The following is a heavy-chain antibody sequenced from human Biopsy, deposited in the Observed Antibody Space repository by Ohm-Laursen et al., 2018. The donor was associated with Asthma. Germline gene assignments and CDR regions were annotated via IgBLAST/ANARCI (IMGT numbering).Heavy chain of an antibody. Sequence: GSSETASCNSLGGTFNTYVIGWARQAPGQGIEWMGGINSVFGTTTYPQKFQDRVTITADDSTSTVYMELSSLRSEDTAVYYCARKAGSCISRTCYSLDFWGQGTLVTVSS. V-gene: IGHV1-69*01. CDR2: INSVFGTT. CDR3: ARKAGSCISRTCYSLDF. D-gene: IGHD2-2*01. J-gene: IGHJ4*02. CDR1: GGTFNTYV.